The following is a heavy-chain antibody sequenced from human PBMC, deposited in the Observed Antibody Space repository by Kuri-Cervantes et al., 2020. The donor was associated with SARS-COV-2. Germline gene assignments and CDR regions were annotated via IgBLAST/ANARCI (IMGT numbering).Heavy chain of an antibody. V-gene: IGHV3-13*04. CDR3: AREAYSSGWYPIFYYYYYMDV. CDR1: GFTFSSYD. J-gene: IGHJ6*03. Sequence: GESLKISCAASGFTFSSYDMHWVRQATGKGLEWVSAIGTAGDTYYPGSVKGRFTISRDNSKNTLYLQMNSLRAEDTAVYYCAREAYSSGWYPIFYYYYYMDVWGKGTTVTVSS. CDR2: IGTAGDT. D-gene: IGHD6-19*01.